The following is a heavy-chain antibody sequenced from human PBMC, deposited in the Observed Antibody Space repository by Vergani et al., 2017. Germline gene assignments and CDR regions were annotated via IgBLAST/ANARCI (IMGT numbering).Heavy chain of an antibody. CDR1: GGTFSSYA. CDR3: ASPRETSANWANDAFDI. V-gene: IGHV1-69*01. CDR2: IIPIFGTA. J-gene: IGHJ3*02. Sequence: QVQLVQSGAEVKKPGSSVKVSCKASGGTFSSYAISWVRQAPGQGLEWMGGIIPIFGTANYAQKFQGRVTITADDSTSTAYMELSSLRSEDTAVYYCASPRETSANWANDAFDIWGQGTMVTVSS. D-gene: IGHD7-27*01.